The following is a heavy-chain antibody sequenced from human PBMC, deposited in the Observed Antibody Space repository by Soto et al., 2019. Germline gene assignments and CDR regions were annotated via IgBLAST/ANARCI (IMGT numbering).Heavy chain of an antibody. CDR2: IVVGSGNT. D-gene: IGHD2-15*01. CDR3: AAEAEVAATLFDY. CDR1: GFTFTSSA. Sequence: SVKVSCKASGFTFTSSAVQWVRQARGQRLEWIGWIVVGSGNTNYAQKFQERVTITRDMSTSTAYMELSSLRSEDAAVYYCAAEAEVAATLFDYWGQGTLVTVSS. V-gene: IGHV1-58*01. J-gene: IGHJ4*02.